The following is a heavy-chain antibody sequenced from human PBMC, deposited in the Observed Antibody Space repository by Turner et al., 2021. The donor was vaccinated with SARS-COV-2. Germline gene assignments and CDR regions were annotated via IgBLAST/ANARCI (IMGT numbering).Heavy chain of an antibody. V-gene: IGHV1-69*10. J-gene: IGHJ6*02. Sequence: QVQLVQSGAEVKRPGSSVKVSCKASGGTFSSYAISWVRQAPGQGLEWMGVIIPILAIANDAQKFQGRVTSTADKSTSTAYMELSSLRSEDTAMYYCARQTIAVAGNDYYGMDVWGQGTTVTVSS. CDR1: GGTFSSYA. CDR2: IIPILAIA. D-gene: IGHD6-19*01. CDR3: ARQTIAVAGNDYYGMDV.